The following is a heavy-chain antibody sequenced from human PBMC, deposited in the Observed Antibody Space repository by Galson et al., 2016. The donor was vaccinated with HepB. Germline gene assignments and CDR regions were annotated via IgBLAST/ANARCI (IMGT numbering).Heavy chain of an antibody. CDR1: GFSFNNYG. J-gene: IGHJ4*02. Sequence: SLRLSCAASGFSFNNYGMSWVRQTSGKRLEWVSGISASGGDTRYADSVKGRFTISRDNSKNTLYLQMSSLRVEDAAIYFCAGGTAWHHFNFWGQGTLVTVSS. CDR3: AGGTAWHHFNF. V-gene: IGHV3-23*01. D-gene: IGHD1-26*01. CDR2: ISASGGDT.